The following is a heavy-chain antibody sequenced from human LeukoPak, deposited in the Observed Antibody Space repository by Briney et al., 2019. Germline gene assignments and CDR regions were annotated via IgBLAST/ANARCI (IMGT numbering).Heavy chain of an antibody. J-gene: IGHJ4*02. CDR1: GFTFSNYG. CDR2: IRYDGSNK. V-gene: IGHV3-30*02. Sequence: GGSLRLSCAASGFTFSNYGMHWVRQAPGKGLEWVAFIRYDGSNKYYTDSVKGRFTISRDNSKNTVYLQMNSLRAEDTAVYYCAKDLKYYDFWSGYSDYWGQGTLVTVSS. D-gene: IGHD3-3*01. CDR3: AKDLKYYDFWSGYSDY.